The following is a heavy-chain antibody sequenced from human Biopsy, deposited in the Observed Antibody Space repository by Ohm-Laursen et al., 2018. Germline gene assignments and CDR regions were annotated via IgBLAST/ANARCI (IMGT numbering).Heavy chain of an antibody. D-gene: IGHD3-22*01. CDR1: GGSTSSGGSY. V-gene: IGHV4-31*01. CDR3: ARGDYFDSNGYFWFDP. Sequence: TLSLTCPVSGGSTSSGGSYWSWIRQRPGKGLEWIGYIFNSANTYYNPSLKNLITISGDTSKNQFSLKLNSVTAADTAVYYCARGDYFDSNGYFWFDPWGQGTLVTVSS. J-gene: IGHJ5*02. CDR2: IFNSANT.